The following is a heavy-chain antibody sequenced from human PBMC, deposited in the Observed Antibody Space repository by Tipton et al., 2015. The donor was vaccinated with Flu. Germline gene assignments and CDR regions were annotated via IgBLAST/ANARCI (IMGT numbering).Heavy chain of an antibody. CDR3: ARKYWGSGWYYHYMDV. J-gene: IGHJ6*03. D-gene: IGHD6-25*01. V-gene: IGHV4-59*08. CDR2: AYYSGST. CDR1: GGSISSYY. Sequence: TLSLTCAVSGGSISSYYWSWIRQPPGKRLEWIGYAYYSGSTNYNPSLKSRVTIAIDTSKSQVSLKLSSVTAADTAVYYCARKYWGSGWYYHYMDVWGKGATVTVSS.